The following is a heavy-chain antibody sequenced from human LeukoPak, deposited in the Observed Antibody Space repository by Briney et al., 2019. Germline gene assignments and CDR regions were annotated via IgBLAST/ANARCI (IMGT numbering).Heavy chain of an antibody. CDR3: ARDPDYSSSWYGVFDY. V-gene: IGHV3-30-3*01. CDR2: ISYDGSNK. D-gene: IGHD6-13*01. CDR1: GFTFSSYA. J-gene: IGHJ4*02. Sequence: GGSLRLSCAASGFTFSSYAMHWVRQAPGKGLEWVAVISYDGSNKYYADSVKGRFTISRDNSKNTLYLQMNSLRAEDTAVYYCARDPDYSSSWYGVFDYWGQGTLVTVSS.